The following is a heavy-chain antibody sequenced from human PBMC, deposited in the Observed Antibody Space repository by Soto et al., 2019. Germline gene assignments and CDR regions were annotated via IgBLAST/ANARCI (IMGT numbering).Heavy chain of an antibody. CDR2: NYYSGST. J-gene: IGHJ5*02. CDR1: ASSINSGYYH. Sequence: SESLSLTCSVSASSINSGYYHSSWLRQPPGKGLEWLGYNYYSGSTYYNQSLGRRVIISIDTSNDQFSLKLSSVTAADTALHHCARESVPGYIHHKWFDPWGQGILVTVSS. V-gene: IGHV4-30-4*01. CDR3: ARESVPGYIHHKWFDP. D-gene: IGHD3-16*02.